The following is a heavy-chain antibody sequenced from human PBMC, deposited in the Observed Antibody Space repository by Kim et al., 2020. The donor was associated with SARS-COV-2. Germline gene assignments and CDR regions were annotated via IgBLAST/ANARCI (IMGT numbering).Heavy chain of an antibody. V-gene: IGHV3-74*01. CDR2: ISRDGNDT. D-gene: IGHD3-10*01. Sequence: GGSLRLSCAASGLTFSNYGMHWVRQTPGMGLMWVSRISRDGNDTRYADAVKGRFTISRDNAKNTVYLQMNSLRAEDTAVYYCTTELSRGHSWGQGTLVTVSS. CDR1: GLTFSNYG. CDR3: TTELSRGHS. J-gene: IGHJ4*02.